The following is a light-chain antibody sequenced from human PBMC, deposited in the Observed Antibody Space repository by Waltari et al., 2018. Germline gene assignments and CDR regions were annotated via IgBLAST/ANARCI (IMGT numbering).Light chain of an antibody. V-gene: IGKV1-39*01. CDR1: HSISSY. CDR3: QQSYGTPLT. Sequence: DIQMTQSPASLSASVGDRVTITCRASHSISSYLNWYQQSPGKAPRLLIYAASILQSGVPSRFSGSGSGTDFTLIISSLQPEDFATYYCQQSYGTPLTFGQGTNVEIK. CDR2: AAS. J-gene: IGKJ1*01.